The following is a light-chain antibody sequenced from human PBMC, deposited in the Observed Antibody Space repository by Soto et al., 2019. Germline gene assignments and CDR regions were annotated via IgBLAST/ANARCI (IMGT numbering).Light chain of an antibody. CDR2: GAY. CDR3: HQYNNWPPWT. CDR1: QSVSSN. Sequence: ELVMTQSPAKLSLSPGDRATLSCRGSQSVSSNLAWYQQKPCQAPRLLIYGAYTRATGIPARFSGSGSGTEFTPTISSLQSEDYAVYYCHQYNNWPPWTFGQGTKVDIK. J-gene: IGKJ1*01. V-gene: IGKV3-15*01.